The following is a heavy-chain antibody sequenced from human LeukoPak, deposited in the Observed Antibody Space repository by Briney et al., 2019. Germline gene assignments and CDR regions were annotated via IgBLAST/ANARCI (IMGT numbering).Heavy chain of an antibody. CDR1: GYTFTSYG. CDR2: ISANNGNT. CDR3: ARDRGVRYFDWLSPAYGMDV. Sequence: ASVKLSCKASGYTFTSYGISWVRQAPGQGIGRMGWISANNGNTNYAQQLQGRVTMNTDTSTSTAYMELRSLRSDDTAVYYCARDRGVRYFDWLSPAYGMDVWGKGTTVTVSS. V-gene: IGHV1-18*04. D-gene: IGHD3-9*01. J-gene: IGHJ6*04.